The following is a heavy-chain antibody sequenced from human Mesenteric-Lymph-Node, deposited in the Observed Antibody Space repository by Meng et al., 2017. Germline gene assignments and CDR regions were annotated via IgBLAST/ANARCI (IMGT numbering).Heavy chain of an antibody. V-gene: IGHV4-34*02. D-gene: IGHD1-7*01. J-gene: IGHJ3*02. Sequence: GRRRRGGAGLIKPPATLSLGCVVEGGSCSGYAGSWTRQPPGKGLEWIGEISHGGSTEYNPSLKSRVTISLDTSKNQLSLKLSSVTAADTAVYYCAFVEAGTHPGAFNIWGRGTMVTVSS. CDR2: ISHGGST. CDR1: GGSCSGYA. CDR3: AFVEAGTHPGAFNI.